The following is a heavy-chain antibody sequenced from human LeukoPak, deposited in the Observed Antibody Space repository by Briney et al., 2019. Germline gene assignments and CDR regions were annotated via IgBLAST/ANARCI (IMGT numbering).Heavy chain of an antibody. V-gene: IGHV3-48*01. CDR1: GFTFSSYS. CDR3: VRVRDAYNYFQY. CDR2: ITGSSGTI. J-gene: IGHJ1*01. D-gene: IGHD1-14*01. Sequence: GGSLRLSCAASGFTFSSYSMNWVSQAPGKGLEWISYITGSSGTIYYAGSVKGRFTISRDNAKNSLFLQMNSLRAEDTAVYYCVRVRDAYNYFQYWGQGTLVTVSS.